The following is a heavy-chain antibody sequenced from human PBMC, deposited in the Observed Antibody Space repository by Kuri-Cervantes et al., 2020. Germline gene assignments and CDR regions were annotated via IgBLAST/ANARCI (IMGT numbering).Heavy chain of an antibody. V-gene: IGHV4-34*01. D-gene: IGHD5-18*01. CDR1: GGSFSGYY. J-gene: IGHJ4*02. Sequence: GSLRLSCAVYGGSFSGYYWSWIRQPPGKGLEWIGEINHSGSTNYNPSLKSRVTISVDTSKNQFSLKLSSVTAADTAVYYCARTGYSYGHFDYWGRGDRGHRLL. CDR2: INHSGST. CDR3: ARTGYSYGHFDY.